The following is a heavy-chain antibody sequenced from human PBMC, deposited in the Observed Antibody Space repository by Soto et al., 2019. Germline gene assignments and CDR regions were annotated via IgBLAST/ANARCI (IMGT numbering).Heavy chain of an antibody. Sequence: QVQLVQSVAEVKKPGASVKVSCKASGYTFTSYGISWVRQAPGQGLEWMGWISAYNGNTNYAQKLQGRVTMTTDTSTSTAYMELRSLRSDDTAVYYCASGPIRDYGDYVGSPPLDYWGQGTLVTVSS. CDR3: ASGPIRDYGDYVGSPPLDY. J-gene: IGHJ4*02. D-gene: IGHD4-17*01. CDR2: ISAYNGNT. CDR1: GYTFTSYG. V-gene: IGHV1-18*01.